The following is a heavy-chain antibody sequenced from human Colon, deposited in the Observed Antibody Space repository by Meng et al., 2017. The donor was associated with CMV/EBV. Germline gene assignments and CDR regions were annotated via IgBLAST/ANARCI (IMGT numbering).Heavy chain of an antibody. V-gene: IGHV3-7*01. Sequence: GGSLRLSCAASGFTFSSDWMSWVRQAPGKGLEWVANIKQDGSEKYYVDSVKGRFTISRDNAKNSLYLQMNSLRAEDTAVYYCAISGAVGLQVAFDIWGQGTMVTVSS. CDR1: GFTFSSDW. D-gene: IGHD6-19*01. J-gene: IGHJ3*02. CDR2: IKQDGSEK. CDR3: AISGAVGLQVAFDI.